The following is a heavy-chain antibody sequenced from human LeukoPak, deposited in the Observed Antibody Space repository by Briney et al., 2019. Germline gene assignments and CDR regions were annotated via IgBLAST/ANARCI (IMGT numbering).Heavy chain of an antibody. CDR1: GFTFSTFA. CDR3: ARDPNYYDNSGYYYYWYFDL. D-gene: IGHD3-22*01. CDR2: IFPSGGEI. J-gene: IGHJ2*01. Sequence: PGGSLRLSCAASGFTFSTFAMIWVRQPPGKGLEWVSSIFPSGGEIHYADSVRGRFTISRDNVKKSLYLQMNSLRAEDTAIYYCARDPNYYDNSGYYYYWYFDLWGRGALVTVSS. V-gene: IGHV3-21*01.